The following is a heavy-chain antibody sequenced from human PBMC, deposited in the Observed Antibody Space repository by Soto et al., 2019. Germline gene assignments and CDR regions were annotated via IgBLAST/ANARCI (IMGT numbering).Heavy chain of an antibody. V-gene: IGHV3-21*01. CDR2: ISSNSAYI. CDR3: TRDASRDSSARGWFDP. Sequence: PGGSLRLSCEASGFTSGSYWMAWVRQAPGKGLEWVSTISSNSAYIYYTDALRGRFTISRDNAKNSLHLQMNSLRAEETAVYYCTRDASRDSSARGWFDPWGPGTLVTVSS. CDR1: GFTSGSYW. J-gene: IGHJ5*02. D-gene: IGHD6-13*01.